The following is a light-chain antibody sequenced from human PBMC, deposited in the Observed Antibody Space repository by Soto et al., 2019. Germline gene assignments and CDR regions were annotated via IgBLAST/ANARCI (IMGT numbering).Light chain of an antibody. V-gene: IGKV3-20*01. J-gene: IGKJ4*01. CDR2: GAS. CDR1: QSVSSSY. Sequence: EIVLTQSPGTLFLSPGERATLSCRASQSVSSSYLAWYQKKPGQGPRLLIYGASSRATGIPDRFSGSGSRTDFTLTISRLEPEDFAVYYCQQYGRSPLTFGGGTKVEIK. CDR3: QQYGRSPLT.